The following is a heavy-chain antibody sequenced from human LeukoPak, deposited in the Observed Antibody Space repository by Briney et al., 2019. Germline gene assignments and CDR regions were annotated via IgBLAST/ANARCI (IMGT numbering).Heavy chain of an antibody. V-gene: IGHV3-21*01. CDR2: ISSSSSYI. Sequence: GGSLRLSCAAYGFTFSSYSMNWVRQAPGKGLEWVSSISSSSSYICYADSVKGRFTISRDNAKNSLYLQMNSLRAEDTAVYYCARVASIAAADTNWFDPWGQGTLVTVSS. CDR1: GFTFSSYS. D-gene: IGHD6-13*01. CDR3: ARVASIAAADTNWFDP. J-gene: IGHJ5*02.